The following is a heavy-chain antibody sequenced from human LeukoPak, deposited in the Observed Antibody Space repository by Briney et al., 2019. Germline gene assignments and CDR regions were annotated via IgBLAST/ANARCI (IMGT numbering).Heavy chain of an antibody. CDR3: ARGRLAFNWFDP. Sequence: PGGPLRLSCAASGFTFSSYSMNWVRQAPGKGLEWVSSISSSSSYIYYADSVKGRFTISRDNAKNSLYLQMNSLRAEDTAVYYCARGRLAFNWFDPWGQGTLVTVSS. V-gene: IGHV3-21*01. CDR2: ISSSSSYI. CDR1: GFTFSSYS. D-gene: IGHD3-3*02. J-gene: IGHJ5*02.